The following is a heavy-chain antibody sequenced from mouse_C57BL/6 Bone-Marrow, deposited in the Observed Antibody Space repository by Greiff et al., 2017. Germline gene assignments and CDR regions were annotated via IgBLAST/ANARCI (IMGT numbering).Heavy chain of an antibody. V-gene: IGHV1-78*01. CDR3: ARTSNYFDY. Sequence: VQLQQSDAELVKPGASVKISCKVSGYTFTDYTIHWMKQRPEQGLEWIGYIYPRDGSTKYNEKFKGKATLTADKSAITAIMQLNSLTSEDSSVCCCARTSNYFDYWGQGTTLTVSS. CDR1: GYTFTDYT. CDR2: IYPRDGST. J-gene: IGHJ2*01.